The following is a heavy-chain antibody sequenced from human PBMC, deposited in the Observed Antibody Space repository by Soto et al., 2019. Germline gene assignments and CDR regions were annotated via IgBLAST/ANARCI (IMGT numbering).Heavy chain of an antibody. V-gene: IGHV1-18*01. D-gene: IGHD5-18*01. CDR2: ISGNDGKT. CDR1: GYRFTNHG. J-gene: IGHJ4*02. CDR3: AREDTYGLYVDY. Sequence: GASVKVSCKASGYRFTNHGISWVRQAPGQGLEWMGWISGNDGKTKYARKFQGRVTMTTDTSTSTAYMEMNSLRHDDTAVYYCAREDTYGLYVDYWGQGTLVTVSS.